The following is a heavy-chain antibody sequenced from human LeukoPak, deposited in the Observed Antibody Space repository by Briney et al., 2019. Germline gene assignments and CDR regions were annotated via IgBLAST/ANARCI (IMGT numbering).Heavy chain of an antibody. CDR2: IIPIFGTA. V-gene: IGHV1-69*13. D-gene: IGHD3-10*01. CDR3: ARDQVELLPPQCYYYGMDV. CDR1: GGTFSSYA. J-gene: IGHJ6*02. Sequence: SVKVSCKASGGTFSSYAISWVRQAPGQGLEWMGGIIPIFGTANYAQKFQGRVTITADESTSTAYMELSSLRSEDTAVYYCARDQVELLPPQCYYYGMDVWGQGTTVTVSS.